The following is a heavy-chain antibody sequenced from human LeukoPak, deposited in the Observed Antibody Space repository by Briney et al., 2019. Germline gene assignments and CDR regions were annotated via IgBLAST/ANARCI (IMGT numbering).Heavy chain of an antibody. J-gene: IGHJ4*02. CDR2: ISGSGGST. D-gene: IGHD6-19*01. CDR3: AKRRDSSGCLDY. CDR1: GFTFSSYA. Sequence: PGGSLRLSCAASGFTFSSYAMSWVRQAPGKGLEWVSAISGSGGSTYYADSVKGRFTISRDNSKNTLYLQMNSLRAEDTAVYYRAKRRDSSGCLDYWGQGTLVTVSS. V-gene: IGHV3-23*01.